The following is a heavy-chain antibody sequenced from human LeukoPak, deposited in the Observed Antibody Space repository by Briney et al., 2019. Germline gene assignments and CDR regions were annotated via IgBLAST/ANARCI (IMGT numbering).Heavy chain of an antibody. V-gene: IGHV3-74*01. CDR1: GYSFSSFW. D-gene: IGHD3-16*01. CDR3: TKDIGGRSAY. J-gene: IGHJ4*02. CDR2: LNEDGGIT. Sequence: PGGSLRLSCEGSGYSFSSFWMHWVRQAPGEGLVWVSRLNEDGGITNYADFAKGRFTISRDNARNTLYLQMNSLSADDTAVYYLTKDIGGRSAYWGQGALVTVSS.